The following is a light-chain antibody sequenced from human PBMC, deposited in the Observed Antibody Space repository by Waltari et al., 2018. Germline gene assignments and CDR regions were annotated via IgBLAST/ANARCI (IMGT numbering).Light chain of an antibody. CDR2: DDN. J-gene: IGLJ1*01. CDR3: QVWDSSSDHYV. V-gene: IGLV3-21*03. CDR1: DIGSIS. Sequence: SHVLTQPPSVSVAPGKPARITCGGNDIGSISVNWYKQKPGQAPVLVLYDDNDRPSGIPERFSGSNSGNTATLTIARVEVGDEADYFCQVWDSSSDHYVFGPGTKVTVL.